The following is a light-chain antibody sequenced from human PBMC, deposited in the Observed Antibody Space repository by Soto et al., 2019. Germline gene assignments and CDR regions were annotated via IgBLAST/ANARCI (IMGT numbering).Light chain of an antibody. CDR1: HSIRSW. CDR2: GAC. J-gene: IGKJ5*01. V-gene: IGKV1-5*01. CDR3: HQGKIFPLT. Sequence: IQVSQSATTLSASVGDRVTVACRASHSIRSWLAWYQQKPGKAPTLLIHGACSLQSGVPPRYSGSGYGTDFTLTTTTLQREDFVPYYSHQGKIFPLTFGEGTRLEIK.